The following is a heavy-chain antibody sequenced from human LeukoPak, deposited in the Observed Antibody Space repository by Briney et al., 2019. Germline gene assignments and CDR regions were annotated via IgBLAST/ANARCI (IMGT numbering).Heavy chain of an antibody. J-gene: IGHJ3*01. CDR3: GRDPNGDYVGAFEF. CDR1: GSTFSNFA. D-gene: IGHD4-17*01. CDR2: IKGNGGDT. V-gene: IGHV3-23*01. Sequence: GGSLSLSCAASGSTFSNFALVWVRQAPGKGLEWVSAIKGNGGDTRYADAVKGRFTISRDNSKNTLYLHMNSLRAEDTAIYYCGRDPNGDYVGAFEFWGQGTIVTVSS.